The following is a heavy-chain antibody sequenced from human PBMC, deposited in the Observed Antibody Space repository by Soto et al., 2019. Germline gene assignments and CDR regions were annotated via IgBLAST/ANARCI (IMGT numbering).Heavy chain of an antibody. J-gene: IGHJ6*02. CDR3: ARGHNWNYYYYYGMDV. D-gene: IGHD1-20*01. Sequence: GGSLRLSCAASGFRFSSYWMSWVRQAPGKGLEWVANIKEDGSEKYYVDSVKGRFSISRDNAKNSLYLQMNSLRAEDTAVYFCARGHNWNYYYYYGMDVWGQGTTVTVSS. V-gene: IGHV3-7*01. CDR1: GFRFSSYW. CDR2: IKEDGSEK.